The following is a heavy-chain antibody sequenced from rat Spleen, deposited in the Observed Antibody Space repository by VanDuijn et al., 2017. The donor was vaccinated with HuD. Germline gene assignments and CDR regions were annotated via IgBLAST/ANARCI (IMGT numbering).Heavy chain of an antibody. J-gene: IGHJ2*01. V-gene: IGHV5-29*01. CDR1: GFTFSNYG. CDR3: TTDRLGADYFDY. CDR2: ISYDGSST. Sequence: EVQLVESGGGLVQPGRSLKLSCAASGFTFSNYGMAWVRQAPTKGLEWVATISYDGSSTYYRDSVKGRFTISRDNAKSTLYLQMDSLRSEDTATYYCTTDRLGADYFDYWGQGVMVTVSS. D-gene: IGHD5-1*01.